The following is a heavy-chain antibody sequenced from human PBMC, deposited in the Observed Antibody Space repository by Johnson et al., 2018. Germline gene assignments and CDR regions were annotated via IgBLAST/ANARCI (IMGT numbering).Heavy chain of an antibody. J-gene: IGHJ6*02. D-gene: IGHD3-16*01. CDR1: GFTFSSYA. CDR2: MSYDGSNK. V-gene: IGHV3-30-3*01. CDR3: AREREGALFGMDV. Sequence: QVQLVESGGGLVQPGGSLRLSCAASGFTFSSYAMHWVRPAPGKGLEWVAVMSYDGSNKYYADSVKGRFTISRDNSKNTLYLQMKSLGSEETAGFYCAREREGALFGMDVWGQGTTVTGSS.